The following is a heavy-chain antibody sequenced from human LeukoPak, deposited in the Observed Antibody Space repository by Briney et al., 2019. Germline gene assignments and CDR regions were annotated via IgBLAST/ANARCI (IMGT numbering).Heavy chain of an antibody. CDR3: AKVGSGSSHYYYYMDV. V-gene: IGHV3-23*01. CDR1: GFTFSSYA. D-gene: IGHD1-26*01. CDR2: ISGSGGST. J-gene: IGHJ6*03. Sequence: PGGSLRLSCAASGFTFSSYAMSWVRQAPGKGLEWVSAISGSGGSTYYADSVKGRFTISRDNSKNTLYLQMNSQRAEDTAVYYCAKVGSGSSHYYYYMDVWGKGTTVTVSS.